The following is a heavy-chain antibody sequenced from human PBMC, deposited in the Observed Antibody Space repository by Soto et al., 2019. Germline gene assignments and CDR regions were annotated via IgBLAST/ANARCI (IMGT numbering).Heavy chain of an antibody. V-gene: IGHV3-74*03. Sequence: EVEVVESGGDLVQPGGSLRLSCVASGFTFRNYWMHWVRQTPGKGLVWVARINNDGSSTTYLDSVKGRFTISRDNAKNTLYLQMNSLRVEDTAVYYCARDLVLRQVDWANFDYWGQGTPVTVSS. J-gene: IGHJ4*02. CDR1: GFTFRNYW. CDR3: ARDLVLRQVDWANFDY. D-gene: IGHD3-9*01. CDR2: INNDGSST.